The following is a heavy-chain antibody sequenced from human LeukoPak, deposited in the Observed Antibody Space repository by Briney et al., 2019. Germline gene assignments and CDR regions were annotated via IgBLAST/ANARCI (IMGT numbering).Heavy chain of an antibody. V-gene: IGHV4-39*07. CDR3: ARFDYIVVVPAAPFDY. Sequence: SETLSLTCTVPGGSISSSSYYWGWIRQPPGKGLEWIGSIYYSGSTYYNPSLKSRVTISVDTSKNQFSLKLSSVTAADTAVYYCARFDYIVVVPAAPFDYWGQGTLVTVSS. D-gene: IGHD2-2*01. J-gene: IGHJ4*02. CDR2: IYYSGST. CDR1: GGSISSSSYY.